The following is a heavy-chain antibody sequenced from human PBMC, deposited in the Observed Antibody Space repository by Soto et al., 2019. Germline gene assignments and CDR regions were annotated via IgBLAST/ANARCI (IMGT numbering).Heavy chain of an antibody. Sequence: EVQLVESGGGLVQPGRSLRLSCAASGFTLDDYAIHWVRQTPGKGLEWVSGISWNSGSIGYSDSVKGRFTISRDNAKNSLYLQMNSLRAEDTALYYCAKESDAFHIWVQGTMVTVSS. J-gene: IGHJ3*02. CDR3: AKESDAFHI. CDR1: GFTLDDYA. CDR2: ISWNSGSI. V-gene: IGHV3-9*01.